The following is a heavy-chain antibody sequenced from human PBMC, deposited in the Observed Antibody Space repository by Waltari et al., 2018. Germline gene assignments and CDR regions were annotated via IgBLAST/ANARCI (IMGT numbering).Heavy chain of an antibody. D-gene: IGHD3-3*01. Sequence: QLQLQESGPGLVKPSETLSLTCTVSGGSISSSSYSWGWLRQPPGKGLEWIGSIYYSGSTYYNPSLKSRVTISVDTSKNQFSLKLSFVTAADTAVYYCARELYDFWSGQRTRFDPWGQGTLVTVSS. CDR3: ARELYDFWSGQRTRFDP. V-gene: IGHV4-39*02. CDR2: IYYSGST. CDR1: GGSISSSSYS. J-gene: IGHJ5*02.